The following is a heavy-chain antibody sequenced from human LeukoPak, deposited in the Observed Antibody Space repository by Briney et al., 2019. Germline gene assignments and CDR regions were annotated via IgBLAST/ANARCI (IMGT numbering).Heavy chain of an antibody. J-gene: IGHJ4*02. CDR1: GFTFSSYS. V-gene: IGHV3-21*01. CDR3: ARAPEYSSSSQTTDY. D-gene: IGHD6-6*01. Sequence: GGSLRLSCAASGFTFSSYSMNWVRQAPGKGLEWVSSISSSSSYMYYADSVKGRFTISRDNAKNSLYLQMNSLRAEDTAVYYCARAPEYSSSSQTTDYWGQGTLVTVSS. CDR2: ISSSSSYM.